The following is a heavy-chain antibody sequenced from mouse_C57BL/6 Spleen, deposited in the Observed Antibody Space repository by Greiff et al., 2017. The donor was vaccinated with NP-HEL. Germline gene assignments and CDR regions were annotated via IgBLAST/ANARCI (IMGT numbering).Heavy chain of an antibody. CDR3: ARDGSNYYFDY. D-gene: IGHD2-5*01. V-gene: IGHV5-6*01. CDR1: GFTFSSYG. Sequence: EVQLVESGGDLVKPGGSLKLSCAASGFTFSSYGMSWVHQTPDKRLEWVATISSGGSYTYYPDSVKGRFTISRDNAKNTLYLQMSSLKSEDTAMYYCARDGSNYYFDYWGQGTTLTVSS. J-gene: IGHJ2*01. CDR2: ISSGGSYT.